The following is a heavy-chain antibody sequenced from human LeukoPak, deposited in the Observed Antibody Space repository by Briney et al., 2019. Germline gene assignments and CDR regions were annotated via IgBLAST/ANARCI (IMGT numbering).Heavy chain of an antibody. D-gene: IGHD5-12*01. J-gene: IGHJ2*01. CDR2: IYSGGNT. CDR1: GLTVSSNC. V-gene: IGHV3-53*01. Sequence: GGSLRLSCAASGLTVSSNCMSWVRQAPGKGLEWVSFIYSGGNTYYADSVKGRFTISRENAKNSLYLQMNSLRAGDTAVYYCARVRKYSGYYSWYFDLWGRGTLVTVSS. CDR3: ARVRKYSGYYSWYFDL.